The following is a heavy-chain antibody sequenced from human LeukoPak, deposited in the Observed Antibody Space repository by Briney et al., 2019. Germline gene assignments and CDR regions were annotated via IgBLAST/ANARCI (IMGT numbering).Heavy chain of an antibody. CDR1: GFTFSSYA. D-gene: IGHD6-13*01. CDR3: AKGLSSSSWTPFDY. V-gene: IGHV3-23*01. CDR2: ISGSGGST. J-gene: IGHJ4*02. Sequence: PGGSLRLSCAASGFTFSSYAMSWVRQAPGKGLEWVSAISGSGGSTYYADSVKGRFTISRDNSKNTLYLQMTSLRAEDTAVYYCAKGLSSSSWTPFDYWGQGTLVTVSS.